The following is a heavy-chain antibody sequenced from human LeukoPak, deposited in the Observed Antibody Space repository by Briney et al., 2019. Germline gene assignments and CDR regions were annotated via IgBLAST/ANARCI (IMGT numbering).Heavy chain of an antibody. V-gene: IGHV4-59*01. CDR1: GGSISSYY. CDR2: IYYSGST. J-gene: IGHJ4*02. CDR3: ARNYDFWSGYFDY. Sequence: KASETLSLTCTVSGGSISSYYWSWIRQPPGKGLEWIGYIYYSGSTNYNPSLKSRVTISVDTSKNQFSLKLSSVTAADTAVYYCARNYDFWSGYFDYWGQGTLVTVSS. D-gene: IGHD3-3*01.